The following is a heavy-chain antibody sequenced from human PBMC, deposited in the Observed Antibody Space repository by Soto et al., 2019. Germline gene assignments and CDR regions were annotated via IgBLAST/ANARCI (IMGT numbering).Heavy chain of an antibody. D-gene: IGHD6-6*01. J-gene: IGHJ4*02. V-gene: IGHV3-21*01. CDR3: ARDALIEYSSSSAAGDY. CDR2: ISSSSSYI. CDR1: GFTFSSYS. Sequence: GGSLRLSCAASGFTFSSYSMNWVRQAPGKGLEWVSSISSSSSYIYYADSVKGRFTISRDNAKNSLYLQMNSLRAEDTAVYYCARDALIEYSSSSAAGDYWGQGTLVTVSS.